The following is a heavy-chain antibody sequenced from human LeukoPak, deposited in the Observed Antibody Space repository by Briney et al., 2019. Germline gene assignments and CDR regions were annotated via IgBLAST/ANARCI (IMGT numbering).Heavy chain of an antibody. V-gene: IGHV4-59*08. D-gene: IGHD6-19*01. Sequence: PSETLSLTCTVSGGSTSVYYWSWIRQPPGKGLEWIGHIYYSGSTNYNPSLKSRVTISVDTSKNQFSLKLSSVTAADTAVYYCARASSGLDYWGQGTLVTVSS. CDR3: ARASSGLDY. CDR1: GGSTSVYY. CDR2: IYYSGST. J-gene: IGHJ4*02.